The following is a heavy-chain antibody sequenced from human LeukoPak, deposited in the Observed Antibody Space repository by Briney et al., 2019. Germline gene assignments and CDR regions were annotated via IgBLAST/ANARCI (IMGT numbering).Heavy chain of an antibody. J-gene: IGHJ6*03. V-gene: IGHV3-30*02. D-gene: IGHD2-15*01. CDR2: IQDDESNK. CDR3: AKQMVERPHYYYMDV. Sequence: GGSLRLSCAASGLIFSSFGMHWVRQAPGKGLEWVAFIQDDESNKFYADSVKGRFTISRDNSKNTLFLQMNSQRPEDTALYYCAKQMVERPHYYYMDVWGKGTTVTVSS. CDR1: GLIFSSFG.